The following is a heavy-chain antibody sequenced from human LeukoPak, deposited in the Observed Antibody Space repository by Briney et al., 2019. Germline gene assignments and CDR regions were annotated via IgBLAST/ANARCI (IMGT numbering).Heavy chain of an antibody. CDR1: GGTFSSYA. Sequence: GASVKVSCKASGGTFSSYAISWVRQAPGQGLEWMGGIIPIFGTANYAQKFQGRVTITADESTSTAYMELSSLRSEDTAVYYCASPRSVVTAINTAPGYYFDYWGQGTLVTVSS. CDR2: IIPIFGTA. CDR3: ASPRSVVTAINTAPGYYFDY. D-gene: IGHD2-21*02. V-gene: IGHV1-69*13. J-gene: IGHJ4*02.